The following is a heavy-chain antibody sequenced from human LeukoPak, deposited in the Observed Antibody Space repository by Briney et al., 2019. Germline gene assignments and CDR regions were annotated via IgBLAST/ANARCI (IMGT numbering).Heavy chain of an antibody. CDR2: IRYDGSNK. V-gene: IGHV3-33*01. D-gene: IGHD3-3*01. J-gene: IGHJ6*03. CDR1: GFTFSSYG. CDR3: ARVDVGLEWLPRRIYYYFLDV. Sequence: GRSLRLSCAASGFTFSSYGMHWVRQAPGKGLEWVAFIRYDGSNKYYADSVKGRFTISRDNAKNTLYLQLNSLRAEDTAVYYCARVDVGLEWLPRRIYYYFLDVWGKGTTVTVSS.